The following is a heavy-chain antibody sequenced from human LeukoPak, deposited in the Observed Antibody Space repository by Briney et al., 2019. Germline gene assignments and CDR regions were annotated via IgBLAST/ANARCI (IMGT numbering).Heavy chain of an antibody. J-gene: IGHJ3*02. CDR1: GFILSTYG. V-gene: IGHV3-33*08. Sequence: PGRSLRLSCAASGFILSTYGMHWVRQAPGKGLEWVAVIWYDGSNKYYADSVKGRFTISRDNSKNTLYLQMNSLRAEDTAVYYCARDLAGIAVAGSGLVGAFDIWGQGTMVTVSS. CDR2: IWYDGSNK. D-gene: IGHD6-19*01. CDR3: ARDLAGIAVAGSGLVGAFDI.